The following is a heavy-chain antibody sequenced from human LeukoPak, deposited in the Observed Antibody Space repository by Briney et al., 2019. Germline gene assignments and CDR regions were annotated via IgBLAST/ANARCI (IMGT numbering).Heavy chain of an antibody. V-gene: IGHV3-21*01. D-gene: IGHD2-8*02. Sequence: GGSLRLSCAASGFTFSSYSMNWVRQAPGKGLEWVSSISSSSSYIYSADSVKGRFTISRDNAKNSLYLQMNSLRVEDTAGYYWGGGWCPPYTGRWPYYFDSGGKGTRVPVS. CDR3: GGGWCPPYTGRWPYYFDS. CDR2: ISSSSSYI. CDR1: GFTFSSYS. J-gene: IGHJ4*02.